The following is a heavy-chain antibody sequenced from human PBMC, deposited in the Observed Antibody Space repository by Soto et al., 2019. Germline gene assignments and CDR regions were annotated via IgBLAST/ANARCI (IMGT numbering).Heavy chain of an antibody. CDR1: GFSVSNNY. Sequence: EVQLVESGGGLIQPGGSLRLSCAASGFSVSNNYFTWFRQAPGKGLEWVSVINSGGNTYYADSVKGRFTISRDNSKNTVYLQMNSLRAEDTAVYYCSRAPGGCWGQGTLVTVSS. CDR3: SRAPGGC. J-gene: IGHJ4*02. V-gene: IGHV3-53*01. D-gene: IGHD3-16*01. CDR2: INSGGNT.